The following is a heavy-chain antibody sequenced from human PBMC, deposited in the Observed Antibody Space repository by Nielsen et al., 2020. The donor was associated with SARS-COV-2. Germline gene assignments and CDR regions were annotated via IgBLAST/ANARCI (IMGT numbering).Heavy chain of an antibody. CDR2: IYHSGST. V-gene: IGHV4-4*02. D-gene: IGHD2-2*01. CDR3: ARRGVVVPAAIGEFDY. Sequence: GSLRLSCAVSGGSISSSNWWSWVRQPPGKGLEWIGEIYHSGSTNYNPSLKSRVTISVDKSKNQFSLKLSSVTAADTAVYYCARRGVVVPAAIGEFDYWGQGTLVTVSS. CDR1: GGSISSSNW. J-gene: IGHJ4*02.